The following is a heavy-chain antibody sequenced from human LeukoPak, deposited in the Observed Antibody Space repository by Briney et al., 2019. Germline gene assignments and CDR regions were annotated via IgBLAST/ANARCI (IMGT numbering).Heavy chain of an antibody. Sequence: GASVKVSCKASGYTFTSYYMHWVRQAPGQGLEWMGIINPSGGSTSYAQKFQGRVTMTRDTSTSTVYMELSSLRSEDTAVYYCAVVDSSGYRPDAFDIWGQGTMVTVSS. V-gene: IGHV1-46*01. CDR3: AVVDSSGYRPDAFDI. CDR2: INPSGGST. D-gene: IGHD3-22*01. J-gene: IGHJ3*02. CDR1: GYTFTSYY.